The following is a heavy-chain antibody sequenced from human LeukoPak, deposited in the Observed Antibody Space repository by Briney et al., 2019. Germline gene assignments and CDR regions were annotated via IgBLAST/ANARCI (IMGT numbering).Heavy chain of an antibody. V-gene: IGHV3-74*01. D-gene: IGHD6-19*01. CDR3: ARDASGWSRDV. Sequence: GGSLRLSCAASGFTFSSYWMDWVRQAPGKGLVWVSRIKTDGSSTSYADSVKGRFTISRDNAKNSLYLQMNSLRDEDTAVYYCARDASGWSRDVWGQGTTVTVSS. J-gene: IGHJ6*02. CDR2: IKTDGSST. CDR1: GFTFSSYW.